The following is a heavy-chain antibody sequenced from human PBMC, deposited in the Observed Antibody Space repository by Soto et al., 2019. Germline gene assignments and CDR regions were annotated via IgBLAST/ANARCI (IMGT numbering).Heavy chain of an antibody. V-gene: IGHV4-59*01. CDR3: ARLPDYYDSSGYYVDY. CDR1: GGSISSYY. D-gene: IGHD3-22*01. J-gene: IGHJ4*02. CDR2: IYYSGST. Sequence: SETLSLTCTVSGGSISSYYWSWIRQPPGKGLERIGYIYYSGSTNYNPSLKSRVTISVDTSKNQFSLKLSSVTAADTAVYYCARLPDYYDSSGYYVDYWGQGTLVTVSS.